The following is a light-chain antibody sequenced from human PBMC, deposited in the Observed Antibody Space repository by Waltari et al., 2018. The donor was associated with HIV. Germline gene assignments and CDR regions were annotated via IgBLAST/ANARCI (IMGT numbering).Light chain of an antibody. CDR2: EVS. Sequence: QSALTQTPSVSGSPGQSITISCTGTSSDVWGYNLVSWYQQHPGKAPKLMIYEVSKRPSGVSNRFSGAKSGNTASLTSSGLQAEDEADYYCCAYAGSTTYVIFGGGTKLTVL. CDR3: CAYAGSTTYVI. V-gene: IGLV2-23*02. J-gene: IGLJ2*01. CDR1: SSDVWGYNL.